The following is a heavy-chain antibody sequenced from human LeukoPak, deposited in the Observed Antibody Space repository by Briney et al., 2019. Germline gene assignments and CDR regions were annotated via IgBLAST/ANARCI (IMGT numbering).Heavy chain of an antibody. CDR3: ARDFGGPTGTAYYFDY. CDR2: IWYDGSNK. CDR1: GFTFSSYG. V-gene: IGHV3-33*01. J-gene: IGHJ4*02. Sequence: PGRSLRLSCAASGFTFSSYGMYWVRQAPGKGLEWVAVIWYDGSNKYYADSVKGRFTISRDNSKNTLYLQMNSLRAEDTAVYYCARDFGGPTGTAYYFDYWGQGTLVTVSS. D-gene: IGHD1-1*01.